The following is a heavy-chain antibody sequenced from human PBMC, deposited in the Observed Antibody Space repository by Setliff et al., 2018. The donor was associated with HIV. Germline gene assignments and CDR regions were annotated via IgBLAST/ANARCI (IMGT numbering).Heavy chain of an antibody. CDR3: AKDRSTVGAFDI. D-gene: IGHD4-4*01. CDR2: ISRSGDYI. V-gene: IGHV3-21*06. Sequence: PGGSLRLSCAASGFTFSSYSMNWVRQAPGKGLEWVSSISRSGDYIYYADSMKGRFTISRDNAKNSLYLQMNSLRVEDTAVYYCAKDRSTVGAFDIWGQGTMVTVSS. CDR1: GFTFSSYS. J-gene: IGHJ3*02.